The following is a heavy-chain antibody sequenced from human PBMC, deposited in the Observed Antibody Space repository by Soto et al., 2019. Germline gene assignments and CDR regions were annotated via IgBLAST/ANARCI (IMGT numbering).Heavy chain of an antibody. CDR1: GYTFTSYG. D-gene: IGHD3-10*01. V-gene: IGHV1-18*01. CDR2: ISAYNSNT. CDR3: ASNYLYYYGSGNTNYYGMDV. Sequence: QVQLVQSGAEVKKPGASVKVSCKASGYTFTSYGISWVRQAPGQGLEWMGWISAYNSNTNYAQKLQGRVTMTTDTATSTAYMGLRSLRSDDTAVYYCASNYLYYYGSGNTNYYGMDVWGQGTTVTVSS. J-gene: IGHJ6*02.